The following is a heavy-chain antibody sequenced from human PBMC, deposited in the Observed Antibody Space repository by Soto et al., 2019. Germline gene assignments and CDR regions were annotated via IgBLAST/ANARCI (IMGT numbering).Heavy chain of an antibody. Sequence: TLSLTCTVSDGSISSYYWSWIRQPPGKGLEWIGYIYGTGTTNYAPSLKNRVTMSLHTSKNQFSLTLSSVTAADTAMYYCAGFSSGTYLFGLWGPGTLVTVSS. V-gene: IGHV4-59*01. CDR2: IYGTGTT. CDR1: DGSISSYY. CDR3: AGFSSGTYLFGL. D-gene: IGHD1-26*01. J-gene: IGHJ4*02.